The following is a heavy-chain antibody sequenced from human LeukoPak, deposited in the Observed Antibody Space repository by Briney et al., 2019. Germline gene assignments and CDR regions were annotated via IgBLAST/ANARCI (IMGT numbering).Heavy chain of an antibody. CDR1: GYTLTELS. CDR3: AREGLRDYYYMDV. D-gene: IGHD5-12*01. V-gene: IGHV1-24*01. Sequence: ASVKVSCKVSGYTLTELSMHWVRQAPGKGLEWMGGFDPEDGETIYAQKFQGRVTMTRDTSISAAYMELSRLRSDDTAVYYCAREGLRDYYYMDVWGKGTTVTVSS. J-gene: IGHJ6*03. CDR2: FDPEDGET.